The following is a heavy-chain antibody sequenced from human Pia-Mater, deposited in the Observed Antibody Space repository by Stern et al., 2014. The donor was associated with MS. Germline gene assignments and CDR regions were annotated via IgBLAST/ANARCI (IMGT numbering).Heavy chain of an antibody. CDR2: IYYTGRT. J-gene: IGHJ4*02. CDR3: ARQGSFDFWSG. Sequence: QLQLQESGPGLVKPSETLSLTCTVSGGSVSSSTYYWGWIRQPPGKNLEWIGSIYYTGRTYYNPSLPSRLTISIDASKNHFPLKLTSVTAADTAVYYCARQGSFDFWSGWGQGTLVTVSS. CDR1: GGSVSSSTYY. V-gene: IGHV4-39*01. D-gene: IGHD3-3*01.